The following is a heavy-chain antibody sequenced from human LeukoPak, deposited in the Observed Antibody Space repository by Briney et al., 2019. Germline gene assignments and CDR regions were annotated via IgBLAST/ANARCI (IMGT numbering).Heavy chain of an antibody. CDR1: GGSISSGSYY. V-gene: IGHV4-61*02. CDR3: ARATGYFDY. Sequence: SQTLSLTCTVSGGSISSGSYYWSWIRQPAGKGLEWIGRIYTSGSTNYNPSLKSRVTISVDTSKNQFSLKLRSVTAADTAVYYCARATGYFDYWGQGTLVTVSS. CDR2: IYTSGST. J-gene: IGHJ4*02.